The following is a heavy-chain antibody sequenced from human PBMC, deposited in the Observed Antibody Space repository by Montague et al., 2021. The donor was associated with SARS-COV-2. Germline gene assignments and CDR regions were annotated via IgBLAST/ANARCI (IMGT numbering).Heavy chain of an antibody. D-gene: IGHD2-15*01. V-gene: IGHV3-30*04. J-gene: IGHJ5*02. CDR3: ARDGGGWFDP. Sequence: SLRLSCAASGFTFSSYAMHWVRQAPGKGLEWVAVISYDGSNKYYADSVKGRFTISRDNSKNTLYLQMNSLRAEDTAVYYCARDGGGWFDPWGQGTLVTVSS. CDR1: GFTFSSYA. CDR2: ISYDGSNK.